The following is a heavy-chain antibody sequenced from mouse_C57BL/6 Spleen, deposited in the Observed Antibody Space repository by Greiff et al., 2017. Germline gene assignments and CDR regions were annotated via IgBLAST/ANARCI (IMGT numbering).Heavy chain of an antibody. D-gene: IGHD2-4*01. J-gene: IGHJ4*01. CDR2: IRSKSNNYAT. CDR3: VSPSIYYDYPYAMDY. V-gene: IGHV10-1*01. CDR1: GFSFNTYA. Sequence: EVQGVESGGGLVQPKGSLKLSCAASGFSFNTYAMNWVRQAPGKGLEWVARIRSKSNNYATYYADSVKDRFTISRDDSESMLYLQMNNLKTEDTAMYYCVSPSIYYDYPYAMDYWGQGTSVTVSS.